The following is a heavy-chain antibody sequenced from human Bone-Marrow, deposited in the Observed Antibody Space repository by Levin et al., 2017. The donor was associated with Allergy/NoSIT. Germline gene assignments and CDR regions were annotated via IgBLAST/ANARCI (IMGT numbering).Heavy chain of an antibody. D-gene: IGHD1-26*01. J-gene: IGHJ4*02. CDR2: ISSTSTSM. Sequence: PGGSLRLSCVVSGLTFRAYSMNWVRQAPGKGLEWLAYISSTSTSMIYADSVKDRFTVSRDNADNTAFLQLNTVRAEDTAVYYCATGPLSGNGWFFANWGLGTLVSVSS. CDR3: ATGPLSGNGWFFAN. CDR1: GLTFRAYS. V-gene: IGHV3-48*01.